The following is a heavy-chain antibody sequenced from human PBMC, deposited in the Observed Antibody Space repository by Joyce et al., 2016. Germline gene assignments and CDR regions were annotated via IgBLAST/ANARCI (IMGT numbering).Heavy chain of an antibody. CDR2: IIPIVGVA. CDR3: TRGRIEYSKTFNAYDI. Sequence: VQLVQSGAEVKKPGCSVKVSCKVSGGNFYDYTITWVRQAPGQGLEWMGMIIPIVGVANYERKFRGRVALTADKSTATAYLELNSLRLDDTAMFFCTRGRIEYSKTFNAYDIWGQGTMVTVSS. J-gene: IGHJ3*02. V-gene: IGHV1-69*04. CDR1: GGNFYDYT. D-gene: IGHD2/OR15-2a*01.